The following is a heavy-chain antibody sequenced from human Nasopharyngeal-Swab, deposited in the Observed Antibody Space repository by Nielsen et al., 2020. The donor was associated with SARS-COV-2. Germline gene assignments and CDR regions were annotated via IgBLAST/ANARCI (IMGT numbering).Heavy chain of an antibody. CDR3: ARRLWSGREYYMDV. CDR1: GGSISNDY. V-gene: IGHV4-59*08. J-gene: IGHJ6*03. Sequence: SETLSLTCSLSGGSISNDYLTWIRQPPGKGLEWIGQIYSSGTTNYNPSLMSRITISVDTSRNQFSLTLSSVTAADTAIYYCARRLWSGREYYMDVWGKGTTVTVSS. D-gene: IGHD3-3*01. CDR2: IYSSGTT.